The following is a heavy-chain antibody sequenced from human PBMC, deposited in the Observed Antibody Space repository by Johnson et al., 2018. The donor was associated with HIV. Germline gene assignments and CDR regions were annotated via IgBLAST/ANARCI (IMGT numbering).Heavy chain of an antibody. Sequence: VQLMESGGGLVQPGGSLRLSCAASGFTFSTYAMTWVRQAPGRGLEWVSTISGGGGTTHYADSVKGRFTISRDNSKNTLYLQMNSLRVEDTAVYYCAKCIWGSSLIDVFDIWGQGTTVIVSS. CDR3: AKCIWGSSLIDVFDI. D-gene: IGHD3-16*01. CDR2: ISGGGGTT. CDR1: GFTFSTYA. J-gene: IGHJ3*02. V-gene: IGHV3-23*01.